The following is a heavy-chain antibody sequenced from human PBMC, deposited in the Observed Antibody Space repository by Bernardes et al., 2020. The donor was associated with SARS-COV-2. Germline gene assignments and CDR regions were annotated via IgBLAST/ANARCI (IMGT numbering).Heavy chain of an antibody. J-gene: IGHJ6*02. V-gene: IGHV1-18*01. D-gene: IGHD3-22*01. CDR3: ARDSYYDTSGHVYHYYYGMDV. Sequence: ASVKVSCKASGYTFTNYGISWVRQAPGQGLEWMGWISAYNGNTNYARKVQARVTMTTDTSTSTAYMELGSLRSDDTAVYYCARDSYYDTSGHVYHYYYGMDVWGQGTTVTVSS. CDR1: GYTFTNYG. CDR2: ISAYNGNT.